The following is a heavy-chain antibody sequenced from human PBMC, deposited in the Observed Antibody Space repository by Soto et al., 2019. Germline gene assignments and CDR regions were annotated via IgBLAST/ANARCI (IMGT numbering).Heavy chain of an antibody. V-gene: IGHV5-51*01. D-gene: IGHD3-3*01. CDR1: GYNFAGYW. CDR2: IYPSDSDT. CDR3: ARGGVSTRTFDY. J-gene: IGHJ4*02. Sequence: LKISCKGSGYNFAGYWIAWVRQMPGKGLELMGIIYPSDSDTRYRPSFQGQVTISADKSISSAYLQWSSLRASDTAVYYCARGGVSTRTFDYWGQGTPVTVSS.